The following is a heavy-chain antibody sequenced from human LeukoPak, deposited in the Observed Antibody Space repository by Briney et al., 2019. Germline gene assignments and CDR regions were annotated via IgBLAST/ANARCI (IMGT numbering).Heavy chain of an antibody. CDR2: IDPSDSYT. CDR3: ARDQSGGSTFWYFDL. Sequence: GESLKISCKGSAYNFANYWISWVRQMPRKGLEWMGRIDPSDSYTDYSPSFQGHVTLSVDKSINTAYLQWSGLKASDTATYYCARDQSGGSTFWYFDLWGRGTLVTVSS. D-gene: IGHD4-23*01. V-gene: IGHV5-10-1*01. CDR1: AYNFANYW. J-gene: IGHJ2*01.